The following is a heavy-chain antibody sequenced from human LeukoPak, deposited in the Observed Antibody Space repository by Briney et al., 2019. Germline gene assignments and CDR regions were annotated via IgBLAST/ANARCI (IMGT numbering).Heavy chain of an antibody. CDR3: ARSRGYSYGYDY. J-gene: IGHJ4*02. CDR2: IYYSGST. CDR1: GGSISSYY. D-gene: IGHD5-18*01. Sequence: SETLSLTCTVSGGSISSYYWSWIRQPPGKGLEWIGYIYYSGSTNYNPSLKSRVTISVDTSKNQFSLKLSSVTAADTAVYYCARSRGYSYGYDYWGQGTLVTVSS. V-gene: IGHV4-59*08.